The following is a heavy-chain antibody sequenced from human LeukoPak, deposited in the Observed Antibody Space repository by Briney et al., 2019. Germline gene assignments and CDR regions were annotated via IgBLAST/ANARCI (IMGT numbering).Heavy chain of an antibody. D-gene: IGHD2-2*01. CDR1: GSTFSSYS. CDR2: ISSSSSYI. J-gene: IGHJ6*02. V-gene: IGHV3-21*01. Sequence: TGGSLRLSCAASGSTFSSYSMNWVRQAPGRGLEWVSSISSSSSYIYYADSVKGRFTISRDNAKNSLYLQMNSLRAEDTAVYYCARVGCSSTSCQYGMDVWGQGTTVTVSS. CDR3: ARVGCSSTSCQYGMDV.